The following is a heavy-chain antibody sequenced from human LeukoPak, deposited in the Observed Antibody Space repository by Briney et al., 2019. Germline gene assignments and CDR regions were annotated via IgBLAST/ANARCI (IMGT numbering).Heavy chain of an antibody. Sequence: SETLSLTCAIYGGSFSNYYWSWIRQSPGKGLEWIGEINYSGSTSYNLPLKSRVTISVDMSKNQFSLDLSSVTAADTAVYYCASLRTRYYQYGLDVWGNGTPVTVSS. J-gene: IGHJ6*04. CDR3: ASLRTRYYQYGLDV. V-gene: IGHV4-34*01. CDR1: GGSFSNYY. CDR2: INYSGST.